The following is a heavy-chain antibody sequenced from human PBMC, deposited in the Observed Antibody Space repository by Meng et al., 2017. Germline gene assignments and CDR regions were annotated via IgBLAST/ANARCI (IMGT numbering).Heavy chain of an antibody. V-gene: IGHV1-69*06. J-gene: IGHJ2*01. CDR3: AKPGPSSGWRGGNYWYFDL. CDR1: GGTFSSYA. CDR2: IIPIFGTA. D-gene: IGHD6-19*01. Sequence: QVPLGQSGAEVKKPGSSVKVSCKASGGTFSSYAISWVRQAPGQGLEWMGGIIPIFGTANYAQKFQGRVTITADKSTSTAYMELSSLRSEDTAVYYCAKPGPSSGWRGGNYWYFDLWGRGTLVTVSS.